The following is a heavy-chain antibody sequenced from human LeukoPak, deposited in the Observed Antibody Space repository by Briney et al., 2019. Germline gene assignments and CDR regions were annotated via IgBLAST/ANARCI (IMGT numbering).Heavy chain of an antibody. Sequence: GGSLRLSCAASGFTFSSYSMNWVRQAPGKGLEWVSSISSSSTYIHYADSVKGRFTISRDNSKNTLYLQMNSLRAEDTAVYYCARALYSGSYAYYYYMDVWGKGTTVTVSS. J-gene: IGHJ6*03. D-gene: IGHD1-26*01. CDR1: GFTFSSYS. V-gene: IGHV3-21*01. CDR3: ARALYSGSYAYYYYMDV. CDR2: ISSSSTYI.